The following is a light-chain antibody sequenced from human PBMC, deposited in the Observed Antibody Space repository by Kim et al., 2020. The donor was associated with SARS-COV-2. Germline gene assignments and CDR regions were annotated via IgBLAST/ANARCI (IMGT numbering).Light chain of an antibody. CDR1: EQGYNY. J-gene: IGKJ4*01. CDR2: DAS. CDR3: QQRSDWPT. V-gene: IGKV3-11*01. Sequence: SSYRGERATLTWRASEQGYNYVAGYKKKPGQGPRRLINDASNRATGIPARFSGSGSGKDFTIAISSREPDDFAVYYGQQRSDWPTFGGGTTVESK.